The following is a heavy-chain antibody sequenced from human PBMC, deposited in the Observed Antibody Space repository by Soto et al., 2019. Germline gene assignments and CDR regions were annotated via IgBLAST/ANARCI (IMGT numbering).Heavy chain of an antibody. CDR1: GGSISSYY. D-gene: IGHD3-10*01. Sequence: SETLSLTCTVSGGSISSYYWSWIRQPPGKGLEWIGEINHSGSTNYNPSLKSRVTISVDTSKNQFSLKLSSVTAADTAVYYCARGGVTMVRGVIRKFDYWGQGTLVTVSS. CDR2: INHSGST. V-gene: IGHV4-34*01. J-gene: IGHJ4*02. CDR3: ARGGVTMVRGVIRKFDY.